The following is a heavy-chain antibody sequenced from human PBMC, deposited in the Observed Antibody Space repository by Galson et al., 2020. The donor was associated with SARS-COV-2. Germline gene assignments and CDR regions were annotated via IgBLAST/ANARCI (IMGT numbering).Heavy chain of an antibody. J-gene: IGHJ4*02. CDR1: GFTFSDYY. CDR2: FSSSSSYT. V-gene: IGHV3-11*05. CDR3: AGDGDPTSGEHDY. D-gene: IGHD2-15*01. Sequence: GGSLRLSCAASGFTFSDYYMSWIRQAPGKGLEWVSYFSSSSSYTNYADPVKGRFTISRDNAKNSLYLQMNSLRAEDTAVYYCAGDGDPTSGEHDYWGQGTLVTVSS.